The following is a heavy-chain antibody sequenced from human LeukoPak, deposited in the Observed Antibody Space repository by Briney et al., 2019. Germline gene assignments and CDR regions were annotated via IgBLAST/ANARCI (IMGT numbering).Heavy chain of an antibody. Sequence: GGSLRLSCAASGVTFSSYSMNWVRQAPGKGLEWVSSIISSSSYIYYAASVKGRFTISRDNAKNSLYLQMNSLRAEDTAVYYCARYGDYYGSGRTRYGMDVWGQGTTVTVSS. J-gene: IGHJ6*02. D-gene: IGHD3-10*01. CDR2: IISSSSYI. CDR3: ARYGDYYGSGRTRYGMDV. V-gene: IGHV3-21*01. CDR1: GVTFSSYS.